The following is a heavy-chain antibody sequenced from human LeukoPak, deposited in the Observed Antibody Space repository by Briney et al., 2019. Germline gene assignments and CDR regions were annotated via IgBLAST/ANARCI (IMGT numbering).Heavy chain of an antibody. CDR2: IYSSGST. V-gene: IGHV3-53*01. Sequence: GGSLRLPCAASGFTVSSNYMNWVRQAPGKGLEWVSVIYSSGSTYYADSVKGRFTISRDNSKNTLYLQMNSLRAEDTAVYYCARDLYGVSHDYWGQGTLVTVSS. CDR3: ARDLYGVSHDY. J-gene: IGHJ4*02. CDR1: GFTVSSNY. D-gene: IGHD4-17*01.